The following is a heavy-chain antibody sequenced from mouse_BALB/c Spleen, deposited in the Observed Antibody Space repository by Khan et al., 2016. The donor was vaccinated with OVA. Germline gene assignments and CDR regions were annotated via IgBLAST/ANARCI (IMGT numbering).Heavy chain of an antibody. Sequence: QVQLKESGPGLVAPSQSLSITCTVSGFSLTSYGVNWVRQPPGKGLEWLGVIWSDGSTNSHSALISRLSISKANSKSQVFLKLNSLQTDDTATYYWVKQNYGTLYAMDYWGQGTAVTVSS. J-gene: IGHJ4*01. V-gene: IGHV2-3*01. CDR3: VKQNYGTLYAMDY. CDR1: GFSLTSYG. CDR2: IWSDGST. D-gene: IGHD2-1*01.